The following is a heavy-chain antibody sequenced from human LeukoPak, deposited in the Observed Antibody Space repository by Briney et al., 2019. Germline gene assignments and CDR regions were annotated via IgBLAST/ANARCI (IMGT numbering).Heavy chain of an antibody. Sequence: PSETLSLTCAVYGGSFSGYYWNWIRQPPGKGLEWIGEINHSGSTNYNPSLKSRVTISVDTSKNQFSLKLSSVTAADTAVYYCASGVVIGGEDYWGQGTLVTVSS. V-gene: IGHV4-34*01. CDR1: GGSFSGYY. CDR3: ASGVVIGGEDY. J-gene: IGHJ4*02. CDR2: INHSGST. D-gene: IGHD3-22*01.